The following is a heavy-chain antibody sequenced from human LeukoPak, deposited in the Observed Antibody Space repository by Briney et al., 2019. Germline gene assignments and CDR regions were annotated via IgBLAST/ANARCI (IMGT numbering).Heavy chain of an antibody. D-gene: IGHD3-3*01. Sequence: SVKVSCTASGGTFNNFAISWVRQAPGQGLEWVGGIIPMSGTANYAQKFQGRVTITADESTSTAYMELSSLRSEDTAIYYCASPVKYYDTWSGYPPFDYWAREPWSPSPQ. CDR1: GGTFNNFA. V-gene: IGHV1-69*01. J-gene: IGHJ4*02. CDR3: ASPVKYYDTWSGYPPFDY. CDR2: IIPMSGTA.